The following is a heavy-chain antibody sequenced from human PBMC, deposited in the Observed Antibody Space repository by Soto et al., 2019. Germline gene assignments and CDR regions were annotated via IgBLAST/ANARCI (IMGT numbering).Heavy chain of an antibody. J-gene: IGHJ6*02. CDR2: IYESGST. CDR1: GGSIGSYY. V-gene: IGHV4-59*01. D-gene: IGHD3-10*01. CDR3: ARARITLVREIIKYNMDI. Sequence: SETLSLTCTVSGGSIGSYYWSWIRQPPGKGLEWIGYIYESGSTNSNPSLQSRVTISVDTSRNQFYLNLSPVTAADTATYYCARARITLVREIIKYNMDIWGQGTTVTVSS.